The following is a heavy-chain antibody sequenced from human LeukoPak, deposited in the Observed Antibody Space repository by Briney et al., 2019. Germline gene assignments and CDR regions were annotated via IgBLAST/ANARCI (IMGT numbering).Heavy chain of an antibody. CDR2: ISSSSYI. J-gene: IGHJ4*02. D-gene: IGHD1-26*01. V-gene: IGHV3-21*01. CDR3: ARRPNIVGATTS. Sequence: GGSLRLSCAASGFTFSSYSMNWVRQAPGKGLEWVSSISSSSYIYYADSVKGRFTISRDNAKNSLYLQMNSLRAEDTAVYYCARRPNIVGATTSWGQGTLVTVSS. CDR1: GFTFSSYS.